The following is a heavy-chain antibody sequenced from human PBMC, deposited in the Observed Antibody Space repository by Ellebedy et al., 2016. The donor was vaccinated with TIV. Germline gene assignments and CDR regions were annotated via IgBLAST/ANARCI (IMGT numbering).Heavy chain of an antibody. Sequence: GESLKISCAASGFAYGGFAMNWVRQAPGKGLEWVSSISYNGGEVFYADSVKGRFTISRDNAMNSLYLHINSLRAEDTAVYYCARFSRGAPFADYRYLMDVWGKGITVIVSS. V-gene: IGHV3-21*01. CDR2: ISYNGGEV. CDR3: ARFSRGAPFADYRYLMDV. CDR1: GFAYGGFA. J-gene: IGHJ6*03. D-gene: IGHD3-10*01.